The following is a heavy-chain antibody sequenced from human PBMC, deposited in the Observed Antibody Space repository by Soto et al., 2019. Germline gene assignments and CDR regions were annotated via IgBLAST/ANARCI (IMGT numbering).Heavy chain of an antibody. CDR3: ARRYGSCFDY. CDR1: GGSISSYY. J-gene: IGHJ4*02. V-gene: IGHV4-59*08. D-gene: IGHD5-18*01. CDR2: IYYSGST. Sequence: QVQLQESGPGLVKPSETLSLTCTVSGGSISSYYWSWIRQPPGKGLEWIGYIYYSGSTNYNPSLXSXVXRXXDTSKTQFPLKLSSVTAADTAVYYCARRYGSCFDYWGQGTLVTVSS.